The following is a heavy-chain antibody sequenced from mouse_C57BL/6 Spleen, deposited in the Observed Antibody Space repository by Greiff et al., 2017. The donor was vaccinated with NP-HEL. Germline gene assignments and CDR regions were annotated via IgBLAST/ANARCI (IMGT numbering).Heavy chain of an antibody. J-gene: IGHJ4*01. V-gene: IGHV1-59*01. D-gene: IGHD2-2*01. CDR1: GYTFTSYW. Sequence: VQLQQSGAELVRPGTSVKLSCKASGYTFTSYWMHWVKQRPGQGLEWIGVIDPSDSYTNYNQKFKGKATLTVDTSSSTAYMQLSSLTSEDSAVYYCAYGYDEGYAMDYWGQGTSVTVSS. CDR3: AYGYDEGYAMDY. CDR2: IDPSDSYT.